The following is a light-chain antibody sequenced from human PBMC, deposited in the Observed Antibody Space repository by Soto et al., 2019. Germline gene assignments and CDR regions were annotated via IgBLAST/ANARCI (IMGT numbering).Light chain of an antibody. Sequence: DIVMTQSPLSLPVTPGEPASISCRSSQSLLHSSGNNYLDWYVQKPGQSPHLLIYWGSNRASGVPDRFSGSGSAADLTLKISRVEAEDVGIYYRMQGQQTPITFGGGTRLEIK. CDR3: MQGQQTPIT. CDR2: WGS. CDR1: QSLLHSSGNNY. V-gene: IGKV2-28*01. J-gene: IGKJ5*01.